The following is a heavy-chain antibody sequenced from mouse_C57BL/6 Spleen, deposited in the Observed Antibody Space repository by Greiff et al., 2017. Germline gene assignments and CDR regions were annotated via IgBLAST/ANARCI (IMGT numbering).Heavy chain of an antibody. CDR3: TRSGFHWYFDV. J-gene: IGHJ1*03. Sequence: QVQLQQSGAELVRPGASVTLSCKASGYTFPDYEMLWVKQTPVRGLEWIGAIDPETGGPAYNQKFKGKAILTADKSSSTAYMELRSLTSEDSAVYYCTRSGFHWYFDVWRTGTTGTVSS. D-gene: IGHD3-2*02. V-gene: IGHV1-15*01. CDR2: IDPETGGP. CDR1: GYTFPDYE.